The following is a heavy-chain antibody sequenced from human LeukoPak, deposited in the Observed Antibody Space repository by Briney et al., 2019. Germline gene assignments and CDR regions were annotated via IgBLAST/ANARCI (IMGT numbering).Heavy chain of an antibody. CDR1: GGSFSGYY. CDR2: INHSGST. J-gene: IGHJ4*02. CDR3: ARQAIGFGEFHFDY. V-gene: IGHV4-34*01. D-gene: IGHD3-10*01. Sequence: SETLSLTCAVYGGSFSGYYWSWIRQPPGKGLEWIGEINHSGSTNYNPSLKSRVTISVDTSKNQFSLKLSSVTAADTAVYYCARQAIGFGEFHFDYWGQGTLVTVSS.